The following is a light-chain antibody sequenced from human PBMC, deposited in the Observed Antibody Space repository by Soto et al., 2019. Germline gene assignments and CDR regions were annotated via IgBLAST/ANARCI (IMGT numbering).Light chain of an antibody. CDR1: QSVSRY. J-gene: IGKJ4*01. CDR3: QQRSNWPPT. Sequence: EVVLTQSPATLSLSPGERATLSYRASQSVSRYLAWYQQKPGQAPRLLIHDASNRATGIPARFSGSGSGTDFTLTISSLEPEDFAVYYCQQRSNWPPTFGGGTKVEIK. CDR2: DAS. V-gene: IGKV3-11*01.